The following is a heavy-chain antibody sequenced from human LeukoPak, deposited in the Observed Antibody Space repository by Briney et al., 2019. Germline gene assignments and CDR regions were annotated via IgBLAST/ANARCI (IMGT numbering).Heavy chain of an antibody. Sequence: SETLSLTCTVSGYSISSGYYWGWIRQPPGEGLEWIGSIYHSGSTYYNPSLKSRVTISVDTSNDQFSLELTSVTAADTAVYYCARESSVTATYWGQGTLVIVSS. D-gene: IGHD2-15*01. CDR3: ARESSVTATY. CDR2: IYHSGST. CDR1: GYSISSGYY. J-gene: IGHJ4*02. V-gene: IGHV4-38-2*02.